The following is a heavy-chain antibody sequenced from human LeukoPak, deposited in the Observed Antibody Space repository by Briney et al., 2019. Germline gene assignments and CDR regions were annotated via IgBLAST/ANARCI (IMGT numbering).Heavy chain of an antibody. D-gene: IGHD1-26*01. CDR3: ARSPRWELHSPFDY. CDR1: GYTFTSHY. V-gene: IGHV1-46*01. Sequence: ASVKVSCKASGYTFTSHYIHWMRQAPGQGPEWMGVINPSGGSTSYAQKFQGRVTMTRDTSISTAYMELSRLRSDDTAVYYCARSPRWELHSPFDYWGQGTLVTVSS. CDR2: INPSGGST. J-gene: IGHJ4*02.